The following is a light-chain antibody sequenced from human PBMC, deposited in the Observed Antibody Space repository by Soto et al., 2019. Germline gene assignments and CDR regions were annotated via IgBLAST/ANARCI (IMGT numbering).Light chain of an antibody. J-gene: IGKJ4*01. V-gene: IGKV4-1*01. Sequence: DIVMIQSPDPLVVSLGVRGTINCKSSQSLFYSSDNKHYFAWYQQKPRQPPPLLISWSYIRESAVPDRFSGSGSGTDFTLTISSLQAEDAAVYYWQQYYSMPLTFGGGTKV. CDR3: QQYYSMPLT. CDR1: QSLFYSSDNKHY. CDR2: WSY.